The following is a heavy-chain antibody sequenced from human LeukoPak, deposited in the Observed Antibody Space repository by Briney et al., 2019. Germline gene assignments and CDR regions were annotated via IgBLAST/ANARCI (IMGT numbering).Heavy chain of an antibody. D-gene: IGHD1-26*01. CDR1: GGSFSGYY. V-gene: IGHV4-34*01. CDR2: INHSGST. CDR3: ARLVVGALDY. J-gene: IGHJ4*02. Sequence: SETLSLTCAVYGGSFSGYYWSWIRQPPGKGLEWIGEINHSGSTDYNPSLKSRVTISVDTSKNQFSLKLSSVTAADTAVYYCARLVVGALDYWGQGTLVTVSS.